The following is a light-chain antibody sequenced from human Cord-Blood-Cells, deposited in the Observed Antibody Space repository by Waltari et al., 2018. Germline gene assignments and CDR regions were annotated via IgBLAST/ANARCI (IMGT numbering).Light chain of an antibody. J-gene: IGLJ3*02. CDR2: DVS. Sequence: QSALTQPASVSGSPGQSITISCNGTSTDVGGHNSVSRYQQHPGKTPKLKIYDVSKRPSGVSNRFSGSKSGNTASLTISGLQAEDEADYYCSSYTSSSTLVFGGGTKLTVL. CDR3: SSYTSSSTLV. CDR1: STDVGGHNS. V-gene: IGLV2-14*01.